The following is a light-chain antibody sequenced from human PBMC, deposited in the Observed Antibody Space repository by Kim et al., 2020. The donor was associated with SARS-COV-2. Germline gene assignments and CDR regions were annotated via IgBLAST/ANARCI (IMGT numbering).Light chain of an antibody. CDR2: DSS. CDR3: QQHKYRPPIT. V-gene: IGKV3-11*01. Sequence: ETVLTQSPATLSLSPGERATLSCRASQNINIYLAWYQQKPGQAPRLLIYDSSNRATGIPARFSGSGSGTDFTLTISSLEPEDFAIYYCQQHKYRPPITFGQGTRLEIK. CDR1: QNINIY. J-gene: IGKJ5*01.